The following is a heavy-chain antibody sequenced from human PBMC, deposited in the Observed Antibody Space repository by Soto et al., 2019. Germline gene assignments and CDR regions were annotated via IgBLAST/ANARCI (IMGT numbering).Heavy chain of an antibody. CDR3: AKEVAVAGTYNWFDP. D-gene: IGHD6-19*01. V-gene: IGHV3-23*01. J-gene: IGHJ5*02. Sequence: GGSLRLSCAASGFTFRTYAMNWVRQAPGKGLEWVSTISGSGGSTYYADSVKGRFTISRDNSKNALYLQMNSLRAEDTAVYYCAKEVAVAGTYNWFDPWGQGTLVTVSS. CDR2: ISGSGGST. CDR1: GFTFRTYA.